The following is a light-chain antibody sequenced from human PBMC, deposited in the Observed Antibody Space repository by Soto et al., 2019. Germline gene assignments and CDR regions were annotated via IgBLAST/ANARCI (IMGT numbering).Light chain of an antibody. V-gene: IGKV3-11*01. CDR1: QSVSGY. J-gene: IGKJ4*01. CDR2: DSS. Sequence: EIVLTQSPGTLSLSPGERATLSCRASQSVSGYLAWYQQKRGQAPRLLIYDSSNRATGIPARFSGSGSGTDFSLIISSLEPEDFAVYYCQQRSNWPLTFGGGTKVDIK. CDR3: QQRSNWPLT.